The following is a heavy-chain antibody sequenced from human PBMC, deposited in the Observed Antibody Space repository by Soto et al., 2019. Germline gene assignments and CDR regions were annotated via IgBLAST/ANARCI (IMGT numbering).Heavy chain of an antibody. D-gene: IGHD3-10*01. Sequence: SETLSLTCTVSGGSISSSSYYWSWIRQHPGKGLEWIGYIYYSGSTYYNPSLKSRVTISVDTSKNQFSLKLSSVTAADTAVYYCARAADYGSGSYKTFDYWGQGTLVTVSS. CDR1: GGSISSSSYY. V-gene: IGHV4-31*03. CDR3: ARAADYGSGSYKTFDY. J-gene: IGHJ4*02. CDR2: IYYSGST.